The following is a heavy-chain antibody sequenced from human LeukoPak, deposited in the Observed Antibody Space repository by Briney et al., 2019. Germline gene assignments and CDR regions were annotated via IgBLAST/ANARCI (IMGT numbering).Heavy chain of an antibody. Sequence: GGSLRLSCAASGFTFSDHYMSWFRQAPGKGLEWVSYISNSGSLKYYADSVKGRFTISRDNAKNSLYLQMDSLRAEETAVYYCAGNEGSIWGQGTLVTVSS. D-gene: IGHD1-26*01. J-gene: IGHJ4*02. CDR2: ISNSGSLK. V-gene: IGHV3-11*01. CDR1: GFTFSDHY. CDR3: AGNEGSI.